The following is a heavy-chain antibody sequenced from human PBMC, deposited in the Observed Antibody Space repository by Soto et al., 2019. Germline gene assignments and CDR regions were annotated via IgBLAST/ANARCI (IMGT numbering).Heavy chain of an antibody. D-gene: IGHD3-3*01. Sequence: SETLSLTCTVSGGSISSSSYYWGWIRQPPGKGLEWIGSIYYSGSTYYNPSLKSRVTISVDTSKNQFSLKLSSVTAADTAVYYCASAGPGRATIFGVVITPFDYWGQGTLVTVSS. CDR2: IYYSGST. CDR1: GGSISSSSYY. CDR3: ASAGPGRATIFGVVITPFDY. J-gene: IGHJ4*02. V-gene: IGHV4-39*01.